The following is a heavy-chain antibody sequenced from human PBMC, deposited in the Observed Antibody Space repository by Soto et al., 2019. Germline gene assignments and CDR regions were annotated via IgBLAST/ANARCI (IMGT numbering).Heavy chain of an antibody. J-gene: IGHJ6*02. V-gene: IGHV1-69*01. CDR2: IIPIFGTA. Sequence: VQLVQSGAEVKKPGSSVKVSCKASGDTFSSYAISWVRQAPGQGLEWMGGIIPIFGTANNAQKFQGRVTITADESTSTAYMELSSPRSEDTAVNHCTRDRSGYRSRASPMDVWGQGTTVTVSS. D-gene: IGHD3-22*01. CDR3: TRDRSGYRSRASPMDV. CDR1: GDTFSSYA.